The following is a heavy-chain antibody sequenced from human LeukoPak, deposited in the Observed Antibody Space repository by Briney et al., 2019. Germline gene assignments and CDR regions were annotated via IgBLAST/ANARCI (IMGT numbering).Heavy chain of an antibody. J-gene: IGHJ5*02. CDR1: GYTFTSYD. Sequence: GASVKVSCKASGYTFTSYDINWVRQATGQGLEWMGWMNPNSGNTGYAQKFQGRVTMTRNTSISTAYMELSSLRSEDTAVYYCARSLFPYGGCFDPWGQGTLVTVSS. V-gene: IGHV1-8*01. D-gene: IGHD3-16*01. CDR3: ARSLFPYGGCFDP. CDR2: MNPNSGNT.